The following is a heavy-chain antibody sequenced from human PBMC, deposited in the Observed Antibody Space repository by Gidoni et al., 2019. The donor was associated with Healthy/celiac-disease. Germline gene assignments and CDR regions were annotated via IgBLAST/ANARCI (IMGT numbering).Heavy chain of an antibody. V-gene: IGHV3-21*01. CDR1: GFTFSSYS. CDR3: ARVGLWFGELVDAFDI. D-gene: IGHD3-10*01. Sequence: EVQLVESGGGLVKPGGSLRLSCAASGFTFSSYSMNWVRQAPGKGLEWVSSISSSSSYIYYADSVKGRFTISRDNAKNSLYLQMNSLRAEDTAVYYCARVGLWFGELVDAFDIWGQGTMVTVSS. J-gene: IGHJ3*02. CDR2: ISSSSSYI.